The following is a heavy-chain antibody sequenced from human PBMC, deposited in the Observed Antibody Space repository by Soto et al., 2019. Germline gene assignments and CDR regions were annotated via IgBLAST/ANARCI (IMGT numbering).Heavy chain of an antibody. Sequence: SQTLSLTCAISGDSVSSNSAAWNWIRQSPSRGLEWLGRTYYRSKWYNHYTVSVKSRITVNPDTSKNQFSLNLSSVTAADTAVYYCARQSGSYPSASFDYWGQGTLVTVSS. V-gene: IGHV6-1*01. D-gene: IGHD1-26*01. J-gene: IGHJ4*02. CDR3: ARQSGSYPSASFDY. CDR2: TYYRSKWYN. CDR1: GDSVSSNSAA.